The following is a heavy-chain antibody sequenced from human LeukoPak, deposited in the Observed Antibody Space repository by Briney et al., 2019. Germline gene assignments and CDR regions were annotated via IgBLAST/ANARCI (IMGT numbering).Heavy chain of an antibody. CDR3: ARVSVARSSWTRKGWFDP. CDR1: GGSFSGYY. CDR2: XXXSGST. V-gene: IGHV4-34*01. J-gene: IGHJ5*02. Sequence: SETLSLTCAVYGGSFSGYYWSWIRQPPGKGXXXXXXXXXSGSTNYNPSLKSRVTISVDTSKNQFSLKLSSVTAADTAVYYCARVSVARSSWTRKGWFDPWGQGTLVTVSS. D-gene: IGHD6-13*01.